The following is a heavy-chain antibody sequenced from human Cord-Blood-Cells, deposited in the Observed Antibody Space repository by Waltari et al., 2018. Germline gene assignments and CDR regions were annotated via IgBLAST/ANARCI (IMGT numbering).Heavy chain of an antibody. Sequence: QVQLQQWGAGLLKPSETLSLTCAVYGGSFSGYYWSWIRQPPGKGLVWIGEINHSGSTNYNPSLKSRVTISVDTSKNQFSLKLSSVTAADTAVYYCARGRQGWGSEFDPWGQGTLVTVSS. V-gene: IGHV4-34*01. D-gene: IGHD7-27*01. CDR2: INHSGST. J-gene: IGHJ5*02. CDR1: GGSFSGYY. CDR3: ARGRQGWGSEFDP.